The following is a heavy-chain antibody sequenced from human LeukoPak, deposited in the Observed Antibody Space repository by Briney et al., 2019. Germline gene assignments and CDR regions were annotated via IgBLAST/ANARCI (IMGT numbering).Heavy chain of an antibody. V-gene: IGHV3-23*01. CDR2: ISSSGVGT. J-gene: IGHJ4*02. Sequence: GGSLRLSCAASGFIFSDYAMTWVRRAPGKGLEWVSSISSSGVGTYYTDSVKGRFAISRDNSKDTLFLQMNSLRVEDSAVYYCAINTSGRYFDYWGQGTLVTVSS. D-gene: IGHD3-22*01. CDR1: GFIFSDYA. CDR3: AINTSGRYFDY.